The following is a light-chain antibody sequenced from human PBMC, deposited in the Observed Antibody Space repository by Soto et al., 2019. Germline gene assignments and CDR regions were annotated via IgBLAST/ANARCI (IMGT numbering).Light chain of an antibody. CDR3: TSWTTSTTLI. V-gene: IGLV2-14*03. Sequence: QSVLTQPASVSGSPGQSITISFTVTSSDIGAYNFVSWYQQHPGKAPKLMLYDVNIRPSGVSNRFSGSKSGNTASLTISGLQAEDEADYYCTSWTTSTTLIFGGGTKVTVL. CDR2: DVN. J-gene: IGLJ2*01. CDR1: SSDIGAYNF.